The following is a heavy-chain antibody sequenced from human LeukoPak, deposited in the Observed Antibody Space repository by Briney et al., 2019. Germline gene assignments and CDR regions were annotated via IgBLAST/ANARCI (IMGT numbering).Heavy chain of an antibody. J-gene: IGHJ6*02. D-gene: IGHD6-19*01. CDR2: INPSGGST. CDR1: GYTFTSYY. Sequence: GASVKVSCKASGYTFTSYYMHWVRQAPGQGLEWMGIINPSGGSTSYAQKFQGRVTMTRDTSTSTVYMKLSRLRSEDTAVYYCARAGSSGWPYYYYYGMDVWGQGTTVTVSS. CDR3: ARAGSSGWPYYYYYGMDV. V-gene: IGHV1-46*01.